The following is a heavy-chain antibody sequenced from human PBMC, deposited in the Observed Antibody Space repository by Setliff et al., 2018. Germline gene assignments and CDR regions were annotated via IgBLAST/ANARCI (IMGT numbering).Heavy chain of an antibody. CDR3: VRESRSTWYRRDF. J-gene: IGHJ4*02. D-gene: IGHD6-13*01. Sequence: SETLSLTCTVSGGSISSGSYYWSWIRQPAGKGLEWIGRIYSSGSTYYNPSLKSRVTISVDRSKNQFSLKLSSVTAADTAVYYCVRESRSTWYRRDFWGQGTLVTVSS. CDR2: IYSSGST. V-gene: IGHV4-61*02. CDR1: GGSISSGSYY.